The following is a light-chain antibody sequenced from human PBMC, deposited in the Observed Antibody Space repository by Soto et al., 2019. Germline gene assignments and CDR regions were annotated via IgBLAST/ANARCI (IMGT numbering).Light chain of an antibody. CDR1: QSVYSSY. J-gene: IGKJ1*01. CDR3: QQFGSSMWT. Sequence: IELTQSPGTLSLSPGERATLSCRASQSVYSSYLAWYQQKAGKAPRLLIFGTSSRAAGIPERFSGSGSGTNFTLTISRLEPEDFAVYYCQQFGSSMWTFGQGTKVEIK. V-gene: IGKV3-20*01. CDR2: GTS.